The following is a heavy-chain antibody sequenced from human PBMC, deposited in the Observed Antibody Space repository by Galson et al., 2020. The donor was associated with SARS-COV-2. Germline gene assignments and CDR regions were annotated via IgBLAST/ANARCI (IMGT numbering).Heavy chain of an antibody. CDR1: GFTFSSYS. V-gene: IGHV3-15*01. CDR3: TTGLRVATTGL. J-gene: IGHJ4*02. Sequence: GGSLRLSCAASGFTFSSYSMNWVRQAPGKGLEWVGRLKSVADGGASDYASSVKGRFTISRDDSKRTLYLQMNNLKTEDTGVYYCTTGLRVATTGLWGQGTLVSVSS. CDR2: LKSVADGGAS. D-gene: IGHD3-10*01.